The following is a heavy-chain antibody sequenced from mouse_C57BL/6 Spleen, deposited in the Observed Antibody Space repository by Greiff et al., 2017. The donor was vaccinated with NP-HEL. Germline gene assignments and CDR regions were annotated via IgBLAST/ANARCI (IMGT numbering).Heavy chain of an antibody. V-gene: IGHV1-50*01. CDR3: ARTQYYAMDY. Sequence: QVQLKQPGAELVKPGASVKLSCKASGYTFTSYWMQWVKQRPGQGLAWIGEIDPSDSYTNYNQKFKGKATLTVDTSSSTAYMQLSSLTSEDSAVYYCARTQYYAMDYWGQGTSVTVSS. CDR2: IDPSDSYT. J-gene: IGHJ4*01. CDR1: GYTFTSYW.